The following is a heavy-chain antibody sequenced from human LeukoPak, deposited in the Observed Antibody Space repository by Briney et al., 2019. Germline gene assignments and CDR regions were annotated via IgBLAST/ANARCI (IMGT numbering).Heavy chain of an antibody. J-gene: IGHJ6*03. CDR3: ARGGGSWTRYYYYYMDV. CDR2: ISSGGTYI. V-gene: IGHV3-21*01. Sequence: GGSLRLSCAASGFTFSSHSMNWVRQAPGKGLEWVSSISSGGTYIYFADSVKGRFTISRDNAKNSLYLQMNSLRAEDTAVYYCARGGGSWTRYYYYYMDVWGKGTTVTISS. D-gene: IGHD3/OR15-3a*01. CDR1: GFTFSSHS.